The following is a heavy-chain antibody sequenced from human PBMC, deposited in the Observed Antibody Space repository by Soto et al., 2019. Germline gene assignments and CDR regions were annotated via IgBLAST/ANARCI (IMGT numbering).Heavy chain of an antibody. CDR3: AASCVACGGFNYYGMDV. D-gene: IGHD2-21*01. J-gene: IGHJ6*02. CDR2: IYYSGST. Sequence: SETLSLTCTVSGDSISSGGYYWSWIRQHPGKGLEWIGYIYYSGSTYYNPSLKSRVTISVDTSKNQFSLKLSSVTAADTAVYYCAASCVACGGFNYYGMDVWGQGTTVT. V-gene: IGHV4-31*03. CDR1: GDSISSGGYY.